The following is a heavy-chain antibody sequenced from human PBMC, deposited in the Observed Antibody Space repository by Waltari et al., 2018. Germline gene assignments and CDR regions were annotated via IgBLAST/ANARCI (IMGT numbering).Heavy chain of an antibody. CDR1: GFTFGNAW. V-gene: IGHV3-15*01. Sequence: EVQLVESGGGLVKPGGSLRLSCAASGFTFGNAWMSWVRQAPGKGLEWVGRIKSKTDGGTTDYAAPVKGRFTISRDDSKNTLYLQMNSLKTEDTAVYYCTTDWDYYYYGMDVWGQGTTVTVSS. CDR2: IKSKTDGGTT. CDR3: TTDWDYYYYGMDV. J-gene: IGHJ6*02. D-gene: IGHD3-16*01.